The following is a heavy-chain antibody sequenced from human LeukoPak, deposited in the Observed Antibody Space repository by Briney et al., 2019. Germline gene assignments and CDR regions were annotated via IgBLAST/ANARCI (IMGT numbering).Heavy chain of an antibody. V-gene: IGHV3-30*18. CDR3: AKEKVVVVPAAILDY. D-gene: IGHD2-2*01. CDR1: GFTFSNYG. Sequence: AERSLRLSCAASGFTFSNYGMHWVRQAPGEGLEWVTVISYDGSYKYYADSVKGRFTISRDNSKNTPYLQMNSLRAEDTAVYYCAKEKVVVVPAAILDYWGQGTLVTVSS. J-gene: IGHJ4*02. CDR2: ISYDGSYK.